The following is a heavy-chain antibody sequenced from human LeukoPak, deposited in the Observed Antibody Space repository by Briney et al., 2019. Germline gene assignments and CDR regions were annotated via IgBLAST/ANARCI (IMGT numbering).Heavy chain of an antibody. Sequence: SQTLSLTCTVSGGSISSGSYYWSWIRQPAGKGLEWIGRIYTSGSTNYNPSLKSRVTISVDTSKNQFSLKLSSVTAADTAVYYCAIQATPAEVYGMDVLGQGTTVTVSS. V-gene: IGHV4-61*02. CDR1: GGSISSGSYY. J-gene: IGHJ6*02. CDR2: IYTSGST. CDR3: AIQATPAEVYGMDV.